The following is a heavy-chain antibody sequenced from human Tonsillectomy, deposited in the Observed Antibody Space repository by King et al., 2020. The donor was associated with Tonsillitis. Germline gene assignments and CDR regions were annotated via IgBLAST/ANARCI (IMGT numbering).Heavy chain of an antibody. D-gene: IGHD2-21*01. J-gene: IGHJ5*02. CDR3: AKGTQSIPLDP. V-gene: IGHV3-74*01. Sequence: VQLVESGGGLVQPGGSLRLSCAASGFTFSNYWMHWVRQAPGKGLVWVSRINSYGTTASYADSVRGRFTIFRDNAKNTLHLQMNSLRVEDTGVYYCAKGTQSIPLDPWGQGTLVTVSS. CDR2: INSYGTTA. CDR1: GFTFSNYW.